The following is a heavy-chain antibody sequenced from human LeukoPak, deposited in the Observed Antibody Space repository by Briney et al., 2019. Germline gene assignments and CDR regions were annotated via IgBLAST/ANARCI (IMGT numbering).Heavy chain of an antibody. CDR2: IYYSGST. CDR1: GGSISSGDYY. J-gene: IGHJ5*02. Sequence: SQTLSLTCTVSGGSISSGDYYWSWIRQPPGEGLEWIGYIYYSGSTYYNPSLKSRVTISVDTSKNQFSLKLSSVTAADTAVYYRARESSVSTNWFDPWGQGTLVTVSS. V-gene: IGHV4-30-4*01. CDR3: ARESSVSTNWFDP. D-gene: IGHD6-6*01.